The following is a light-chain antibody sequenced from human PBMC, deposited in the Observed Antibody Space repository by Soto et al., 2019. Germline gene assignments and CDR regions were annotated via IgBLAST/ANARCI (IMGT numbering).Light chain of an antibody. Sequence: QSVLTQPPSASGTPGQRVTISCSGSSSNIGNFYVYWYQQLPGTAPKLLIYKNNQRPLGVPDRFSGSKSGTSASLAISGLRAEDEGGYYCGAWDDSLSGPGVFGGGTQLTVL. CDR2: KNN. CDR1: SSNIGNFY. J-gene: IGLJ7*01. V-gene: IGLV1-47*01. CDR3: GAWDDSLSGPGV.